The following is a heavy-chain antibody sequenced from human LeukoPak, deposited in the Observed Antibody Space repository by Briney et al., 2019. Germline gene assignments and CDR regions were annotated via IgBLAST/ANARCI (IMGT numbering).Heavy chain of an antibody. V-gene: IGHV1-69*13. D-gene: IGHD3-22*01. CDR2: IIPIIGTA. CDR1: EGTFSSYA. J-gene: IGHJ4*02. Sequence: GASVKVSCKASEGTFSSYAISWVRQAPGQGLEWMGGIIPIIGTANYAQKFQGRVTITADESTSTAYMELSSLRSEDTAVYYCAFSSGNALDYWGQGTLVTVSS. CDR3: AFSSGNALDY.